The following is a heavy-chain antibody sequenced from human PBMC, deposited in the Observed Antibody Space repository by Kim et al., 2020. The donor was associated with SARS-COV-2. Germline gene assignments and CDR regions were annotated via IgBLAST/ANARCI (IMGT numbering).Heavy chain of an antibody. J-gene: IGHJ4*02. CDR3: ARVRSFFGVVRNFDY. Sequence: SDTLSLTCTVSGGSISSGGYYWSWIRQHPGKGLEWIGYIYYSGSTYYNPSLKSRVTISVDTSKNQFSLKLSSVTAADTAVYYCARVRSFFGVVRNFDYWGRGTLVTVSS. D-gene: IGHD3-3*01. CDR2: IYYSGST. CDR1: GGSISSGGYY. V-gene: IGHV4-31*03.